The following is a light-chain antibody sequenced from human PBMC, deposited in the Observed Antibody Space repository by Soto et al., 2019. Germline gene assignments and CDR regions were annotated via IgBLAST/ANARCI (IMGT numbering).Light chain of an antibody. Sequence: QSVLTQPPSVSGAPGQRVTISCTGSSSNIGAGSDVHWYQQFPGTAPKLLIYSDTSRPSGVPDRFSGSKSGTSASLAIAGLRAGDEADYYCQSYDIILTGSLSGGGTKLTVL. CDR1: SSNIGAGSD. J-gene: IGLJ2*01. CDR2: SDT. V-gene: IGLV1-40*01. CDR3: QSYDIILTGSL.